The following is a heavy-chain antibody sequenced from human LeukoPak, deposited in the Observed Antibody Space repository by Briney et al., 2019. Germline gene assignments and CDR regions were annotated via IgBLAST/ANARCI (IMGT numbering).Heavy chain of an antibody. CDR3: TTDYDFWSGYYVPGAFDI. Sequence: GGSLRLSCAASGFTFSSYAMSWVRQAPGKGLEWVGRIKSKTDGGTTDYAAPVKGRFTISRDDSKNTLYLQMNSLKTEDTAVYYCTTDYDFWSGYYVPGAFDIWGQGTMVTVSS. D-gene: IGHD3-3*01. CDR2: IKSKTDGGTT. V-gene: IGHV3-15*01. J-gene: IGHJ3*02. CDR1: GFTFSSYA.